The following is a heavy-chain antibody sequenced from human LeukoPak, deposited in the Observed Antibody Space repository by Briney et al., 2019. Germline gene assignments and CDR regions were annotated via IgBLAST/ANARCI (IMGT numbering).Heavy chain of an antibody. CDR1: DDSIRSSAYY. CDR2: INSDGSST. J-gene: IGHJ3*02. V-gene: IGHV3-74*01. CDR3: ARQIGYCISTSCPDAFDI. D-gene: IGHD2-2*01. Sequence: PSESLPLTCAVSDDSIRSSAYYWGWIRQPPGKGLEWVSRINSDGSSTGYADSVKGRFTISRDNAKNTLYLQMNSLRADDTAVYYCARQIGYCISTSCPDAFDIWGQGTMVTVSS.